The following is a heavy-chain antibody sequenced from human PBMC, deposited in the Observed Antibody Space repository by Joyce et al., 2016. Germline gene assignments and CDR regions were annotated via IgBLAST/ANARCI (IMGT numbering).Heavy chain of an antibody. J-gene: IGHJ4*02. CDR2: INGGNGNT. CDR3: AGSVADSLYFDY. Sequence: INGGNGNTRYSPNVQGRFTITRDTSAYTAYMELSSLRSEDASVYYCAGSVADSLYFDYWGQGTLVTVSS. V-gene: IGHV1-3*01. D-gene: IGHD6-19*01.